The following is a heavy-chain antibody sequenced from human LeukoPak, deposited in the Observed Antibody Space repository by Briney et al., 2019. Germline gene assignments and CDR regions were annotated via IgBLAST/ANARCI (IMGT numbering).Heavy chain of an antibody. D-gene: IGHD5-18*01. V-gene: IGHV3-23*01. CDR3: AKARRGYSYGQIDY. J-gene: IGHJ4*02. CDR2: ISGSGGST. Sequence: GGTLRLSCAASGFTFSSYAMSWVRQAPGKGLERVSAISGSGGSTYYADSVKGRFTISRDNSKNTLYLQMNSLRAEDTAVYYCAKARRGYSYGQIDYWGQGTLVTVSS. CDR1: GFTFSSYA.